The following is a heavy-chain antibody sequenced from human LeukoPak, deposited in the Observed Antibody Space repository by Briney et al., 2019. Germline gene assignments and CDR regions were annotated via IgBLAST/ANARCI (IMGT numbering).Heavy chain of an antibody. CDR2: ISYDGSNK. V-gene: IGHV3-30*18. CDR1: GSTFSSYG. CDR3: AKEGGNSALDY. D-gene: IGHD4-23*01. Sequence: GGSLRLSCAASGSTFSSYGMHWVRQAPGKGLEWVAVISYDGSNKYYADSVKGRFTISRDNSKNTLYLQMNSLRAEDTAVYYCAKEGGNSALDYWGQGTLVTVSS. J-gene: IGHJ4*02.